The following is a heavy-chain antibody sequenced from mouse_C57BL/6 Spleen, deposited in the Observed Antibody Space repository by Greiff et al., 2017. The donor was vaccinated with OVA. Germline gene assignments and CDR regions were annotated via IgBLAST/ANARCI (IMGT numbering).Heavy chain of an antibody. CDR3: AKQRALRRGYAMDY. D-gene: IGHD2-12*01. J-gene: IGHJ4*01. Sequence: VQLQQSGPGLVQPSQSLSITCTVSGFSLTSYGVHWVRQSPGKGLEWLGVIWSGGSTDYNAAFISRLSISKDNSKSQVFFKMNRLQADDTAIYXCAKQRALRRGYAMDYWGQGTSVTVSS. CDR2: IWSGGST. V-gene: IGHV2-2*01. CDR1: GFSLTSYG.